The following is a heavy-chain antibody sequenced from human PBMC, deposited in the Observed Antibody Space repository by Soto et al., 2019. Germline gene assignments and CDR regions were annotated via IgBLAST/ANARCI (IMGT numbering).Heavy chain of an antibody. V-gene: IGHV1-2*02. CDR3: ARGGGGGSFDWRYYGMDV. CDR2: INPNSGGT. Sequence: GASVKVSCKASGYTFTGYYMHWVRQAPGQGLEWMGWINPNSGGTNYAQKFQGRVTMTRDTAISTAYMELSRLRSDDTAVYYCARGGGGGSFDWRYYGMDVWGQGTTVTVSS. D-gene: IGHD1-26*01. J-gene: IGHJ6*02. CDR1: GYTFTGYY.